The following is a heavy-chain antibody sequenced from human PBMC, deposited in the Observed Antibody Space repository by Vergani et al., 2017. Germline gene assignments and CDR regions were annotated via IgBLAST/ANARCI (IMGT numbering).Heavy chain of an antibody. Sequence: QLHLQESGPGLVKPSETLSLTCTVSGGSITSSSYYWGWIRQPPGKGLEWIGNIYHSGGAYYNPSLKGRVTISVDTSTSTVYMELSSLRSEDTAVYYCTRGWYYDSIAYWAYWGQGTLVTVSS. CDR3: TRGWYYDSIAYWAY. V-gene: IGHV4-39*07. CDR1: GGSITSSSYY. CDR2: IYHSGGA. D-gene: IGHD3-22*01. J-gene: IGHJ4*02.